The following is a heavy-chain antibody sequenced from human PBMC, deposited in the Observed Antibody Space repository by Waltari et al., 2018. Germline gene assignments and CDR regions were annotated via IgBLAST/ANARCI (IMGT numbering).Heavy chain of an antibody. D-gene: IGHD6-19*01. CDR3: ARGGWESSGWPFDF. V-gene: IGHV3-64*01. Sequence: EVQIVESGGGLVQPGGSLRLSCTASGLSFTNYAIHWVRQAPGNGLEYVSGISNNGGTTYYANSGKGRFTISRDNFENTVFLQMGSLRAEDTAVYYCARGGWESSGWPFDFWGQGTLVTVSS. J-gene: IGHJ4*02. CDR1: GLSFTNYA. CDR2: ISNNGGTT.